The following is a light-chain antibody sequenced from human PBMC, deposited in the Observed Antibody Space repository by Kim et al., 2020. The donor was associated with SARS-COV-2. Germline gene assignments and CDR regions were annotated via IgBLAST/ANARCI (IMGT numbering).Light chain of an antibody. J-gene: IGKJ2*01. Sequence: DIQMTQSPSSLSASVGDRVTITCRASQVITNSVAWYQQKPGKAPKLLLYLASTVESGVPSRFTGSGSGTDYTLTISSLQPEDFATYYCQHYYNIPYTFGQGTKLEI. CDR2: LAS. V-gene: IGKV1-NL1*01. CDR3: QHYYNIPYT. CDR1: QVITNS.